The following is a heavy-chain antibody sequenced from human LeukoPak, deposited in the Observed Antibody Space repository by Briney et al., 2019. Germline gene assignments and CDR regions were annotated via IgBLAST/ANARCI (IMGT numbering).Heavy chain of an antibody. V-gene: IGHV1-18*01. CDR2: ISAYNGNT. D-gene: IGHD7-27*01. J-gene: IGHJ6*03. CDR3: ARDPSTGDWGYYYYYMDV. CDR1: GYTFTSYA. Sequence: GASVKVSCKAFGYTFTSYAISWVRQAPGQGLEWMGWISAYNGNTNYAQRVQGRVTMTTDTSTSTAYLELRSLRSDDTAVYYCARDPSTGDWGYYYYYMDVWGKGTTVTVSS.